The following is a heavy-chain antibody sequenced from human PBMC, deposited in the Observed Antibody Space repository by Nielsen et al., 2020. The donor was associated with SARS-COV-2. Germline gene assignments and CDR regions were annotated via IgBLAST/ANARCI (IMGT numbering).Heavy chain of an antibody. Sequence: GGSLRLSCAASGFTFSSYGMHWVRQAPGKGLEWVAVIWYDGSNKYYADSVKGRFTISRDNSKNTLYLQMNSLRAEDTAVYYCAKAVTMIVQASYYGMDVWGQGTTVTVSS. J-gene: IGHJ6*02. D-gene: IGHD3-22*01. V-gene: IGHV3-30*02. CDR1: GFTFSSYG. CDR2: IWYDGSNK. CDR3: AKAVTMIVQASYYGMDV.